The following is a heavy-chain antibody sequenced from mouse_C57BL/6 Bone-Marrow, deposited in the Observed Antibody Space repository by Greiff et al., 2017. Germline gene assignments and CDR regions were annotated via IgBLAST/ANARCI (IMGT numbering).Heavy chain of an antibody. D-gene: IGHD1-1*01. CDR2: IRNKANNHAT. J-gene: IGHJ4*01. Sequence: EVQWVESGGGLVQPGGSMKLSCAASGFTFSDAWMDWVRQSPEKGLEWVAEIRNKANNHATYYAESVKGRFTISRDDSKSSVYLQMNSLRAEDTGIYYCTGSSHLYYYAMDYWGQGTSVTVSS. CDR1: GFTFSDAW. CDR3: TGSSHLYYYAMDY. V-gene: IGHV6-6*01.